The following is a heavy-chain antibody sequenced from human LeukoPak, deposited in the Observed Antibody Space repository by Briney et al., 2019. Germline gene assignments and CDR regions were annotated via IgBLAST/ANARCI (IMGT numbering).Heavy chain of an antibody. V-gene: IGHV1-18*01. Sequence: ASVKVSCKASGGTFSSYGISWVRQAPGQGLEWMGWISAYNGNTNYAQKLQGRVTMTTDTSTSTAYMELRSLRSDDTAVYYCARDNYDILTGGLYYYYYYYMDVWGKGTTVTVSS. CDR2: ISAYNGNT. CDR3: ARDNYDILTGGLYYYYYYYMDV. CDR1: GGTFSSYG. J-gene: IGHJ6*03. D-gene: IGHD3-9*01.